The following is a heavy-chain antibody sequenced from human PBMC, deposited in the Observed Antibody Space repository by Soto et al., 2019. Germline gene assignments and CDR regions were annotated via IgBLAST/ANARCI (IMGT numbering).Heavy chain of an antibody. V-gene: IGHV3-7*01. D-gene: IGHD3-10*02. CDR3: ARDVRGVLPADV. CDR2: IKQDGSEK. J-gene: IGHJ6*04. Sequence: GGSLRLSCAASGFTFSSYWMSWIRQAPGKGLEWVANIKQDGSEKYYVDYVKGRFTISRDNAKNSLYLQMNNLRAEYMSVYYCARDVRGVLPADVWGKGTTVTVSS. CDR1: GFTFSSYW.